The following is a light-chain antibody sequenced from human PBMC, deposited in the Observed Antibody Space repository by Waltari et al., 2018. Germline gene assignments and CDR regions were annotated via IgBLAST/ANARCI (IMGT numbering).Light chain of an antibody. Sequence: QSALTQPASVSGSPGQSITISCTGTSSDVGGYNYVSWYQQHPGKAPKLMIYDVSKRPAGVSNLFSGAKSGNTASLTISGLHAEDEADYYCSSYTSSSTWVFGGGTKLTVL. CDR1: SSDVGGYNY. J-gene: IGLJ3*02. CDR2: DVS. CDR3: SSYTSSSTWV. V-gene: IGLV2-14*01.